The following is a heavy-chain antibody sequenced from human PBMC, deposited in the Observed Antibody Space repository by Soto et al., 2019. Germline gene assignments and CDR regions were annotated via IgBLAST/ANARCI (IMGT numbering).Heavy chain of an antibody. J-gene: IGHJ4*02. CDR2: IFSNDEK. CDR1: GFSLSNARMG. Sequence: QVTLKESGPVLVKPTETLTLTCTVSGFSLSNARMGVSWIRQPPGKALEWLAHIFSNDEKSYSTSLKSRPTISKDNSKRPVVLTMTNMGPVDTATYYCARILPSSGVAAAGNLDYWGQGTLVTVSS. D-gene: IGHD6-13*01. V-gene: IGHV2-26*01. CDR3: ARILPSSGVAAAGNLDY.